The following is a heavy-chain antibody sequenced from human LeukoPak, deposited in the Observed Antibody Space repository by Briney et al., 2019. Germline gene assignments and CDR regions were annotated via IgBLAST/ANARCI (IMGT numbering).Heavy chain of an antibody. CDR3: ARHRYTSSSSYFDF. Sequence: PSETLSLTCTVSGGSISGYYWTWIRQPPGKGLEWIGYIYSSGSTNYNPSLKSRVTISVDTSKNQFSLRLSSVTAADTAVYYCARHRYTSSSSYFDFWGQGTLVTVPS. CDR2: IYSSGST. CDR1: GGSISGYY. V-gene: IGHV4-59*08. J-gene: IGHJ4*02. D-gene: IGHD6-6*01.